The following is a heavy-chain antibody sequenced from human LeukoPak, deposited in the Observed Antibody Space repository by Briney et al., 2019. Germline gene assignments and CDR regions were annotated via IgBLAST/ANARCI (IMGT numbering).Heavy chain of an antibody. Sequence: GESLKISCKGSGYSFSSNWINWVRQMPGKGLEWMGIIFRGDSDIRYSPSFQGQVTMSVDKSIDTAYLQWSSLKASDTAMYYCARHRVDNGGNWDVFDIWGKGTMVTVSS. D-gene: IGHD4-23*01. CDR1: GYSFSSNW. CDR2: IFRGDSDI. CDR3: ARHRVDNGGNWDVFDI. J-gene: IGHJ3*02. V-gene: IGHV5-51*01.